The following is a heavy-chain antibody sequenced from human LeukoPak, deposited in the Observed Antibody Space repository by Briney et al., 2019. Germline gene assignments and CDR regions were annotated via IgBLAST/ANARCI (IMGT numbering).Heavy chain of an antibody. D-gene: IGHD6-19*01. V-gene: IGHV4-39*02. Sequence: SETLSLTCTVSGGSISSNNYNWGWIRQPPGKGLEWIGNIYYSGSTYYNPSLKSRVTISVDTSKNQFSLKLSSETAADTAVYYCEREVAVTPWIDYWGQGTLVTVSS. CDR3: EREVAVTPWIDY. CDR2: IYYSGST. CDR1: GGSISSNNYN. J-gene: IGHJ4*02.